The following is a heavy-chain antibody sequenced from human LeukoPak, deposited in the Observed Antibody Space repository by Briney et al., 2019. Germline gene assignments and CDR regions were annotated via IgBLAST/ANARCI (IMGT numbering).Heavy chain of an antibody. Sequence: SETLSLTCTVSGGSISSYYWSWIRQPPGKGLEWIGYIYYSGSTNYNPSLKSRVAISVDTSKNQFSLKLSSVTAADTAVYYCAGRNVVVPAAVFDPWGQGTLVTVSS. CDR2: IYYSGST. CDR3: AGRNVVVPAAVFDP. V-gene: IGHV4-59*01. CDR1: GGSISSYY. J-gene: IGHJ5*02. D-gene: IGHD2-2*01.